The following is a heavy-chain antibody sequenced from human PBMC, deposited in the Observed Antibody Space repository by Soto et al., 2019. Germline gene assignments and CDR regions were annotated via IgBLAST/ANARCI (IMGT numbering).Heavy chain of an antibody. V-gene: IGHV3-30*18. J-gene: IGHJ4*02. CDR2: ISYDGSNK. Sequence: GGSLRLSCAASGFTFSSYGMHWVRQAPGKGLEWVAVISYDGSNKYYADSVKGRFTISRDNSKNTLYLQMNSLRAEDTAVYYCAKGYYDSSGYYYVGDLVDYWGQGTLVTVSS. CDR1: GFTFSSYG. D-gene: IGHD3-22*01. CDR3: AKGYYDSSGYYYVGDLVDY.